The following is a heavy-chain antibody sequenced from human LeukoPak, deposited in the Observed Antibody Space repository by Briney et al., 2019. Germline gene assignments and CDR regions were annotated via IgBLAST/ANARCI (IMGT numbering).Heavy chain of an antibody. CDR1: GSTFSNYW. V-gene: IGHV3-23*01. CDR3: AKSGGTQMDFDY. CDR2: ISGHGGTT. Sequence: GGSLRLSCAASGSTFSNYWMTWVRQAPGKGLEWVSTISGHGGTTYYADSVKGRFTISRDFSKNTLYLQMNGLRAEDTAVYYCAKSGGTQMDFDYWGLGTLVTASS. D-gene: IGHD1-14*01. J-gene: IGHJ4*02.